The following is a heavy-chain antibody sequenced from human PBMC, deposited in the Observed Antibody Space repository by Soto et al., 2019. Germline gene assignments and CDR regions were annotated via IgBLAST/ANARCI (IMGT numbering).Heavy chain of an antibody. V-gene: IGHV1-69*13. Sequence: SVKVSCKAFGGTFSSYAICWVRQAPGQGLEWMGGIIPMFDSTNYAQKFQGRVTITADESTSTAFMELSSLRSEDTAVYYCARRVVVTSVRDIEYYYYGLDVWGQGTTVTVSS. D-gene: IGHD2-21*02. CDR1: GGTFSSYA. CDR3: ARRVVVTSVRDIEYYYYGLDV. J-gene: IGHJ6*02. CDR2: IIPMFDST.